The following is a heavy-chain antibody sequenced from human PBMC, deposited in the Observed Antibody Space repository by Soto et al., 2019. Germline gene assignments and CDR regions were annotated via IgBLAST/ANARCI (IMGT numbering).Heavy chain of an antibody. CDR2: INTYNGNT. J-gene: IGHJ6*02. V-gene: IGHV1-18*01. CDR1: GYTFNSYG. Sequence: QVQLVQSGAEVKNPGASVKVSCKTSGYTFNSYGIGWARQAPGQGLEWMGWINTYNGNTNYAQNLQGRVTLTTDTSTSTAYMELRSLRSNDTAIYYCAMVDVYVTPSPQDVWGQGTTVTVSS. D-gene: IGHD3-16*01. CDR3: AMVDVYVTPSPQDV.